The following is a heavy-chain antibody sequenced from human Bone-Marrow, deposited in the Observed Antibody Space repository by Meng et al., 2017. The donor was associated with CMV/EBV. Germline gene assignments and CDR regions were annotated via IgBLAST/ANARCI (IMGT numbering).Heavy chain of an antibody. V-gene: IGHV3-7*01. Sequence: GESLKISCAASGFTFSSYWMSWVRQAPGKGLEWVANIKQDGSEKYYVDSVKGRFTISRDNAKNSLYLQMNSLRAEDTAVYYCARDRLAAADYGMDVWGQGTTVTVYS. J-gene: IGHJ6*01. CDR1: GFTFSSYW. CDR2: IKQDGSEK. D-gene: IGHD6-13*01. CDR3: ARDRLAAADYGMDV.